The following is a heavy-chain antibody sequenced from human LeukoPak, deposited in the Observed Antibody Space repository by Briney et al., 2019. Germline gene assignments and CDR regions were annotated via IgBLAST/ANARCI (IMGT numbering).Heavy chain of an antibody. Sequence: GGSLRLSCAASGFTFSSYAMHWVRQAPGKGLEWVAVISYDGSNKYYADSVKGRFTISRDNAKNSLYLQMNSLRAEDTAVYYCARGFDNYYYYYMDVWGKGTTVTISS. V-gene: IGHV3-30*04. CDR1: GFTFSSYA. CDR3: ARGFDNYYYYYMDV. D-gene: IGHD3-9*01. J-gene: IGHJ6*03. CDR2: ISYDGSNK.